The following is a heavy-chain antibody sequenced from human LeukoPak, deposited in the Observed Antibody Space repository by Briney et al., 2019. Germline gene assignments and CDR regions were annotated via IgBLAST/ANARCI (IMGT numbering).Heavy chain of an antibody. J-gene: IGHJ4*02. V-gene: IGHV3-7*01. CDR2: IKQDGSEK. Sequence: PGGSLRLSCAASGFTFSRYAMSWVRQAPGQGLEWVANIKQDGSEKYYVDSVKGRFTISRDNAKNSLYLQMNSLRAEDTAVYYCARDFDGGYSYRYFDYWGQGTLVTVSS. D-gene: IGHD5-18*01. CDR3: ARDFDGGYSYRYFDY. CDR1: GFTFSRYA.